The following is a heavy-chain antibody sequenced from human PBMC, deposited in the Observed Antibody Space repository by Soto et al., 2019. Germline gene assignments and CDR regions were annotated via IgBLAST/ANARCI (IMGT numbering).Heavy chain of an antibody. Sequence: GGSLRLSCAASGFSFSTSSMAWVRQPPGKGLEWVSAISPSASDTLYADSVKGRFTISRDNSQNTLFLQMTSLRADDTAVYYCAKEHGGGTSTITSYFDYWGRGTQVTVSS. J-gene: IGHJ4*02. V-gene: IGHV3-23*01. CDR3: AKEHGGGTSTITSYFDY. D-gene: IGHD5-12*01. CDR1: GFSFSTSS. CDR2: ISPSASDT.